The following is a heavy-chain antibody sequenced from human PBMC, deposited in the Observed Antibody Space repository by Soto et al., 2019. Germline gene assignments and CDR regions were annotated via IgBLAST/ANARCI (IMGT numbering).Heavy chain of an antibody. CDR2: IKQDGSEK. CDR3: ARALYPGGDCFDY. CDR1: GFTFSSYW. J-gene: IGHJ4*02. Sequence: GGSLRLSCAASGFTFSSYWMSWVRQAPGKGLEWVANIKQDGSEKYYVDSVKGRFTISRDNAKNSLYLQMNSLRAEDTAVYYCARALYPGGDCFDYWGQGTLVTVSS. V-gene: IGHV3-7*03. D-gene: IGHD2-21*01.